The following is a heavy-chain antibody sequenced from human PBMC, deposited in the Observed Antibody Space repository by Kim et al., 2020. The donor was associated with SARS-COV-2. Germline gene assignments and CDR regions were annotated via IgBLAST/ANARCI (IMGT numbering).Heavy chain of an antibody. CDR1: GYTLTELS. CDR3: ATGRVAGPPAWFDP. J-gene: IGHJ5*02. D-gene: IGHD2-15*01. V-gene: IGHV1-24*01. CDR2: FDPEDGET. Sequence: ASVKVSCKVSGYTLTELSMHWVRQAPGKGLEWMGGFDPEDGETIYAQKFQGRVTMTEDTSTDTAYMELSSLRSEDTAVYYCATGRVAGPPAWFDPWGQGTLFSVSS.